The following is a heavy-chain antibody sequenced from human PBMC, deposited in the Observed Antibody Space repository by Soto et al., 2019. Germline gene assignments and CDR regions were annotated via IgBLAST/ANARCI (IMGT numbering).Heavy chain of an antibody. J-gene: IGHJ6*02. CDR1: GFSFSSYA. CDR2: IAYDGTKK. CDR3: ARERVEYGDYQFYGMDV. D-gene: IGHD2-15*01. Sequence: QVQLVESGGGVVQPGRTLRLSCAASGFSFSSYAMHWVRQAPGKGLQWVAVIAYDGTKKDYADSVKGRVTISRDNSNTLYLQKNSLRGEDTAVYYCARERVEYGDYQFYGMDVWGQGTTVTVSS. V-gene: IGHV3-30-3*01.